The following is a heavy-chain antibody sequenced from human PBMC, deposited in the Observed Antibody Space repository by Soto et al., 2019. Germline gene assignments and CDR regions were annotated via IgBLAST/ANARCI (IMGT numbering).Heavy chain of an antibody. D-gene: IGHD3-9*01. V-gene: IGHV1-58*01. CDR1: GFTFTSSA. CDR2: IVVGSGNT. J-gene: IGHJ6*02. CDR3: AAGTDYDILTGYYGPYGMDV. Sequence: ASVKVSCKASGFTFTSSAVQWVRQARGQRLEWIGWIVVGSGNTNYAQKLQERVTITRDMSTSTAYMELSSLRSEDTAVYYCAAGTDYDILTGYYGPYGMDVWGQGTTVTVSS.